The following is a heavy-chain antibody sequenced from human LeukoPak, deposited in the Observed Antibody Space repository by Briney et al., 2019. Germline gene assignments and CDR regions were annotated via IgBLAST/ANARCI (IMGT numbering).Heavy chain of an antibody. CDR3: ARDQRGYYDSSGYYF. CDR1: GYTFTGYY. CDR2: INPNSGGT. D-gene: IGHD3-22*01. V-gene: IGHV1-2*02. J-gene: IGHJ4*02. Sequence: ASVKVSCKASGYTFTGYYMHWVRQAPGQGLEWMGWINPNSGGTNYAQKLQGRVTMTTDTSTSTAYMELRSLRSDDTAVYYCARDQRGYYDSSGYYFWGQGTLVTVSS.